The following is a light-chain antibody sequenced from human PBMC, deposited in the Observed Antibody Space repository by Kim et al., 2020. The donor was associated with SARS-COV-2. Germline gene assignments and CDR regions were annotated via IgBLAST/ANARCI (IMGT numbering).Light chain of an antibody. CDR2: SNN. CDR3: GTWDDSLNGWV. J-gene: IGLJ3*02. V-gene: IGLV1-44*01. CDR1: SSNIGSNN. Sequence: QSVLTQPPSASGTPGQRVTISCSGSSSNIGSNNVNWYQQLPGTAPKLLIYSNNQRPSGVPDRFSGSKCGTSASLAISGLHSEDEADYYCGTWDDSLNGWVFGGGTQLTVL.